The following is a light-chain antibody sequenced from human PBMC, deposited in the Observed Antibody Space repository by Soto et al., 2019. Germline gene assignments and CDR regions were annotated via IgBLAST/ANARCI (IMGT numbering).Light chain of an antibody. CDR2: GAS. V-gene: IGKV3-15*01. CDR3: QQYNNWPHT. J-gene: IGKJ2*01. CDR1: QSVSSD. Sequence: EIVMTQSPATLSVSPGERATLSCRASQSVSSDLAWYLQKPGQAPSLLIYGASTRATGMPARFSGSGSGTEFPLPISSLQSEDFAVYSCQQYNNWPHTFGQGTKLEIK.